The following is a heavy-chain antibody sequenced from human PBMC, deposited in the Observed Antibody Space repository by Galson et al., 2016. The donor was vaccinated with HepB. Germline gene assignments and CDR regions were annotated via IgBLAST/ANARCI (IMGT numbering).Heavy chain of an antibody. J-gene: IGHJ4*02. CDR2: ISGSGVST. D-gene: IGHD5-18*01. V-gene: IGHV3-23*01. CDR3: ARHRYSYGLYLDQ. CDR1: GFTFSDYA. Sequence: SLRLSCAASGFTFSDYAMTWFRRAPGKGLEWVSAISGSGVSTYHADSVRGRFSVSSDNAQNILYMQMNTLRAEDTAVYYCARHRYSYGLYLDQWGQGTLVSVSS.